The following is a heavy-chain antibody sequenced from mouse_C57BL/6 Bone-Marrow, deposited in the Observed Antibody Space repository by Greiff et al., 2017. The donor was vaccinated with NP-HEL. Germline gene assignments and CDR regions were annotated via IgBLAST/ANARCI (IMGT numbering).Heavy chain of an antibody. CDR1: GFTFSDYY. Sequence: EVNLVESEGGLVQPGSSMKLSCTASGFTFSDYYMAWVRQVPEKGLEWVANINYDGSSTYYLDSLKSRFIISRDNAKNILYLQMSSLKSEDTATYYCARDQTTVVARWYFDVWGTGTTVTVSS. J-gene: IGHJ1*03. V-gene: IGHV5-16*01. CDR2: INYDGSST. D-gene: IGHD1-1*01. CDR3: ARDQTTVVARWYFDV.